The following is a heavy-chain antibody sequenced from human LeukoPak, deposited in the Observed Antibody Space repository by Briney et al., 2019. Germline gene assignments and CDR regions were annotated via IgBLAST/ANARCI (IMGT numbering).Heavy chain of an antibody. CDR3: ASQYSSSPENAFDI. V-gene: IGHV4-4*07. CDR2: IYIGGST. J-gene: IGHJ3*02. Sequence: PSETLSLTCIVSGGSISSYYWNWIRQSAGKGLEWIGRIYIGGSTSYNPSLKSRVTISVDTSKNQFSLKLSSVTAADTAVYYCASQYSSSPENAFDIWGQGTMVTVSS. D-gene: IGHD6-6*01. CDR1: GGSISSYY.